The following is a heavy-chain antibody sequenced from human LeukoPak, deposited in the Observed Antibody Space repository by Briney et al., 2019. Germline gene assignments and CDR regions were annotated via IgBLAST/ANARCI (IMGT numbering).Heavy chain of an antibody. D-gene: IGHD6-13*01. CDR1: GYTFTSYG. V-gene: IGHV1-18*01. CDR2: ISAYNGNT. CDR3: ARDIAASFASVWFDP. Sequence: ASVKVSCKASGYTFTSYGISWVRQAPGQGLEWMGWISAYNGNTNYAQKLQGRVTMTTDTSTSTAYMELRSLGSDDTAVYYCARDIAASFASVWFDPWGQGTLVTVSS. J-gene: IGHJ5*02.